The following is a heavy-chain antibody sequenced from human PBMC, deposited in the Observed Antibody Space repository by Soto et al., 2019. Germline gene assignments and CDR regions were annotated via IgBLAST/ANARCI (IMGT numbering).Heavy chain of an antibody. J-gene: IGHJ4*02. CDR1: GYTFTSYY. V-gene: IGHV1-46*01. D-gene: IGHD6-19*01. CDR2: IIPSGGTA. CDR3: ARAIAVAGGKTAPIDY. Sequence: ASVKVSCKASGYTFTSYYMHWVRQAPGQGLEWMGMIIPSGGTASYAQKFQGRVTITADESTSTAYMELSSLRSEDTAVYYCARAIAVAGGKTAPIDYWGQGTLVTVSS.